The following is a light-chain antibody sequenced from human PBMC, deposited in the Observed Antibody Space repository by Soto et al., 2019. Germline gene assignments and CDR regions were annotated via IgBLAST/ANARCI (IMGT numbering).Light chain of an antibody. V-gene: IGKV3-20*01. CDR1: QSVSSSY. J-gene: IGKJ4*01. CDR3: HQYDSSPLT. Sequence: EIVLTQSPGTLSLSPGERATLSCRASQSVSSSYLAWYQQKPGQAPRLLIYGASSRAIGIPDRFSGSGSGTDFTLTISRLEPEDFAVYYWHQYDSSPLTFGGGTKVEIK. CDR2: GAS.